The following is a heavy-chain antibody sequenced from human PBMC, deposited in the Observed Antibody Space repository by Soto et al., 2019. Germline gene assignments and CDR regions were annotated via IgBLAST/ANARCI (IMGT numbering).Heavy chain of an antibody. Sequence: GGSLRLSCAASGFTFSSYSMNWVRQAPGKGLEWVSSISSSSSYIYYADSVKGRFTISRDNAKNSLYLQMNSLRAEDTAVYYCARGGDVLRFLEWPSLIDYWGQGTLVTVSS. J-gene: IGHJ4*02. CDR3: ARGGDVLRFLEWPSLIDY. D-gene: IGHD3-3*01. CDR2: ISSSSSYI. CDR1: GFTFSSYS. V-gene: IGHV3-21*01.